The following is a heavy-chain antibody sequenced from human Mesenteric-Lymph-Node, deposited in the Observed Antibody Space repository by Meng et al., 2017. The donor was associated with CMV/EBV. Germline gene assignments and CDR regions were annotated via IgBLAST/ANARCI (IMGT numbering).Heavy chain of an antibody. CDR2: INPSGHT. CDR1: GGAFSENY. J-gene: IGHJ5*02. D-gene: IGHD6-13*01. V-gene: IGHV4-34*01. Sequence: VNGGAFSENYWTWIRQRPGKGLGWIGEINPSGHTNYNPSLKSRVTVSVDTSKKQFSLKVNSVTAADTAVYYCARVYSSNYYELGFDPWGQGTLVTVSS. CDR3: ARVYSSNYYELGFDP.